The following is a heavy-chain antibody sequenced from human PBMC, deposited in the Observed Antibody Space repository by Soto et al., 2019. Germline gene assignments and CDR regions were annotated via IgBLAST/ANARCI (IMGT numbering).Heavy chain of an antibody. CDR1: GFTFSSYD. CDR2: IGTAGDT. CDR3: ARAYDSSGYYLDY. D-gene: IGHD3-22*01. Sequence: EVQLVESGGGLVQPGGSLRLSCAASGFTFSSYDMHWVRQATGKGLEWVSAIGTAGDTYYPGSVKGRFTISRENAKNSLYLQMNSLRAEDTAVYYCARAYDSSGYYLDYWGQGTLVTVSS. V-gene: IGHV3-13*01. J-gene: IGHJ4*02.